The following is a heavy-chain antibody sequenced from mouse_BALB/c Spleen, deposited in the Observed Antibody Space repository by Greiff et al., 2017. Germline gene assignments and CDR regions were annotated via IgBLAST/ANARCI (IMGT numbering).Heavy chain of an antibody. CDR1: GYSITSDYA. CDR3: ARRGAVGFDY. J-gene: IGHJ2*01. Sequence: VQLKESGPGLVKPSQSLSLTCTVTGYSITSDYAWNWIRQFPGNKLEWMGYISYSGSTSYNPSLKSRISITRDTSKNQFFLQLNSVTTEDTATYYCARRGAVGFDYWGQGTTLTVSS. D-gene: IGHD1-1*01. V-gene: IGHV3-2*02. CDR2: ISYSGST.